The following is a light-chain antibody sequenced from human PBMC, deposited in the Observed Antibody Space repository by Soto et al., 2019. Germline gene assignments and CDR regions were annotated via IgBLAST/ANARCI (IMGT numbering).Light chain of an antibody. V-gene: IGKV1-9*01. CDR1: QGISSY. CDR2: AAS. Sequence: DIQLTQSPSFLSASVGDRVTITCRASQGISSYLAWYQQKPGKAPKLLIYAASTLQSGVPSRFSGSGSGTEFTLTISSLRPEDFATYYCQQLNSYPRSITFGQGARLEI. J-gene: IGKJ5*01. CDR3: QQLNSYPRSIT.